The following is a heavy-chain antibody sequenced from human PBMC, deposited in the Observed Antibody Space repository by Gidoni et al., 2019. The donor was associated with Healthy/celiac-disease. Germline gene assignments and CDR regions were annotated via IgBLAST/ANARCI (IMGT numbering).Heavy chain of an antibody. D-gene: IGHD3-16*01. V-gene: IGHV4-38-2*01. CDR3: ARYLNYDYVWGSSAYYFDY. CDR2: IYHSGST. J-gene: IGHJ4*02. CDR1: GYSISSGSY. Sequence: QVQLQESGPGLVKPSETLSLTCAVSGYSISSGSYWGWIRQPPGKGLEWIGSIYHSGSTYYNPSLKSRVTISVDTSKNQFSLKLSSVTAADTAVYYCARYLNYDYVWGSSAYYFDYWGQGTLVTVSS.